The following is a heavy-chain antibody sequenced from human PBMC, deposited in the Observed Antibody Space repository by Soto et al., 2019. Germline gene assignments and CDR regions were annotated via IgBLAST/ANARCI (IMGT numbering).Heavy chain of an antibody. V-gene: IGHV3-33*01. Sequence: QVQLVESGGGVVQPGGSLRLSCTASGFTFSSSGMNWVRQAPGKGLEWVAVIWYDGSNKYYTDSVKGRFTISRDNSKNTLYLQMTSLRVDDMAVYYCVRENGDYVNDYWGQGTLVTVSS. CDR2: IWYDGSNK. CDR1: GFTFSSSG. J-gene: IGHJ4*02. D-gene: IGHD4-17*01. CDR3: VRENGDYVNDY.